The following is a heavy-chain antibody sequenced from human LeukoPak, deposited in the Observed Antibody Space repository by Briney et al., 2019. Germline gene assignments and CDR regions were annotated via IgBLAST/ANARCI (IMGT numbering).Heavy chain of an antibody. J-gene: IGHJ6*04. CDR1: GGTFSSYT. CDR3: ARDRAGIAPNYYYYGMDV. D-gene: IGHD6-19*01. CDR2: LIPILGLA. V-gene: IGHV1-69*04. Sequence: ASVKVSCMASGGTFSSYTVTWVRQAPGEGLEWMGRLIPILGLANYAQKFQGRVTIIADKSTTTAYMELSSLRSEDTAVYYCARDRAGIAPNYYYYGMDVWGKGTTVTVSS.